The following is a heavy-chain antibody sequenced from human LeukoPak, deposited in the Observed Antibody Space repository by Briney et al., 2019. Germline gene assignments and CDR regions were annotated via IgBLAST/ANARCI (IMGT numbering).Heavy chain of an antibody. CDR3: ARARSSSWYYWFDP. V-gene: IGHV1-18*01. Sequence: GASVKVSCKASSYTFTSYGISWVRQAPGQGLEWMGWISAYNGNTNYAQKLQGRVTMTTDTSTSTAYMDLRSLRSDDTAVYYCARARSSSWYYWFDPWGQGTLVTVSS. D-gene: IGHD6-13*01. CDR2: ISAYNGNT. CDR1: SYTFTSYG. J-gene: IGHJ5*02.